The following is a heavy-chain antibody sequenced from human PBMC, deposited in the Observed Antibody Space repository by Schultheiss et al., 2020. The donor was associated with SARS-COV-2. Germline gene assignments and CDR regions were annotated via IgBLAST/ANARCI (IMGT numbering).Heavy chain of an antibody. CDR1: GYTFTSYY. Sequence: ASVKVSCKASGYTFTSYYMHWVRQAPGQGLEWVGWINPNGGVTNYAQTFQGRVTMTSDTATSTAYMELRRLRFHDTAVYYCARIERDTNWGQGTLVTVSS. V-gene: IGHV1-2*02. J-gene: IGHJ4*02. CDR2: INPNGGVT. CDR3: ARIERDTN. D-gene: IGHD5-18*01.